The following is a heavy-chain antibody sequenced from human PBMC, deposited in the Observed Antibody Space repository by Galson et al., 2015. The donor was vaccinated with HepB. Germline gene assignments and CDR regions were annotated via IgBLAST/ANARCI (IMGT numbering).Heavy chain of an antibody. D-gene: IGHD3-10*01. V-gene: IGHV3-74*01. CDR2: INGDGSTT. J-gene: IGHJ6*02. CDR1: GFTFSSYG. CDR3: ARGGGSYSKGLDV. Sequence: SLRLSCAASGFTFSSYGMHWVRQAPGKGLVWVSRINGDGSTTIYADSVKGRFTISRDNAKNTLYVQMNSLRAEDTAVYYCARGGGSYSKGLDVWGQGTTVIVSS.